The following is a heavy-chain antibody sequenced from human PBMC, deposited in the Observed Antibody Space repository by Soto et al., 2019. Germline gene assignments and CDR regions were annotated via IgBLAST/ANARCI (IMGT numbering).Heavy chain of an antibody. CDR3: ARRGQQFVSDQCQYKCMDL. CDR1: GGIFPNYG. Sequence: GESLQIPCTGSGGIFPNYGIGVVRQVPGQGLEWMGIIYPGDSDTKYSPSFEGRVTITADTSISTAFLQWTSLKAADTAMYYCARRGQQFVSDQCQYKCMDLCGQG. V-gene: IGHV5-51*01. CDR2: IYPGDSDT. J-gene: IGHJ6*02. D-gene: IGHD6-13*01.